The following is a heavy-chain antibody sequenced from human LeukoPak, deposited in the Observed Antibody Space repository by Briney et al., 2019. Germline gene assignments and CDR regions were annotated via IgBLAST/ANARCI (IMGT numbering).Heavy chain of an antibody. V-gene: IGHV3-30*03. D-gene: IGHD2-15*01. Sequence: PGGSLRLSCAGSGFTFSGYGMHWVRQAPGKGLEWVAVISYDGTNNFYADSVKGRFTISRDNSENTVYLQMSSLRGEDTAMYYCATADRDCSGGSCYPDYWGQRTLVTVSS. CDR2: ISYDGTNN. CDR3: ATADRDCSGGSCYPDY. CDR1: GFTFSGYG. J-gene: IGHJ4*02.